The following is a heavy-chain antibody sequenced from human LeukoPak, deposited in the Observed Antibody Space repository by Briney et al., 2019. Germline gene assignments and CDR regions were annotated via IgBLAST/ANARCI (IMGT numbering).Heavy chain of an antibody. CDR1: GYTFTSYG. J-gene: IGHJ6*02. D-gene: IGHD2-15*01. Sequence: GASVKVSCKASGYTFTSYGISWVRQAPGQGLEWMGWISAYNGKTNYAQKLQGRVTMTTDTSTSTAYMELRSLRSDDTAVYYCARASRVVVVAATTHYYYYGMDVWGQGTTVTVSS. CDR3: ARASRVVVVAATTHYYYYGMDV. CDR2: ISAYNGKT. V-gene: IGHV1-18*01.